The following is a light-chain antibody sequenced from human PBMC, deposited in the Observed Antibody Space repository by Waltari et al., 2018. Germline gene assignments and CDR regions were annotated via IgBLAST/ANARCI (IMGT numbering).Light chain of an antibody. CDR1: NSNMGYHY. J-gene: IGLJ1*01. Sequence: QSVLTQPPSVSGAPGQKVTISCPGTNSNMGYHYVSCDQKFPGKAPKHLIYDNNKRPSGIPDRISGSKSGTSATLGITGLQTGDEAEYYCGTWESSLNGYVFGTGTKVTV. CDR3: GTWESSLNGYV. CDR2: DNN. V-gene: IGLV1-51*01.